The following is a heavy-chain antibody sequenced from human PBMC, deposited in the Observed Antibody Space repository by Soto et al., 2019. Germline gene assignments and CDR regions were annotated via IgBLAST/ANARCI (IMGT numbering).Heavy chain of an antibody. Sequence: GGSLRLSCAASGFTFSSYSMNWVRQAPGKGLEWVSSISSSSSYIYYADSVKGRFTISRDNAKNSLYLQMSSLRAEDTAVYYCATRPQGYFVNDYWGQGTLVTVSS. J-gene: IGHJ4*02. CDR3: ATRPQGYFVNDY. V-gene: IGHV3-21*01. CDR1: GFTFSSYS. CDR2: ISSSSSYI. D-gene: IGHD3-9*01.